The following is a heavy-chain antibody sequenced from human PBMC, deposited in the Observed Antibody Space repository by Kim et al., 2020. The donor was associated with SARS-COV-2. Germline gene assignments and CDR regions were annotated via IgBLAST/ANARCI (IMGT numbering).Heavy chain of an antibody. D-gene: IGHD6-19*01. V-gene: IGHV3-11*04. Sequence: ADSVKGRFTISRDNAKNSLYLKMNSLRAEETAVYYCARSPSYSSGPPTIWGQGTMVTVSS. CDR3: ARSPSYSSGPPTI. J-gene: IGHJ3*02.